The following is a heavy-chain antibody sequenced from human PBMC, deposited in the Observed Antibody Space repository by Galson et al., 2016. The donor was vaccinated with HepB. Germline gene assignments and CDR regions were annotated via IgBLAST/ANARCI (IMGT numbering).Heavy chain of an antibody. J-gene: IGHJ6*02. V-gene: IGHV3-30-3*01. CDR2: ISFDGSNK. Sequence: SLRLSCADSGFTFSTYAMHWVRQAPGKGLEWVAGISFDGSNKYYADSVKGRFTISRDNSKNTLYLQMNSLRPEDTAVHYCARSKGYYYYAMDVWGQGTTVTVSS. CDR1: GFTFSTYA. CDR3: ARSKGYYYYAMDV.